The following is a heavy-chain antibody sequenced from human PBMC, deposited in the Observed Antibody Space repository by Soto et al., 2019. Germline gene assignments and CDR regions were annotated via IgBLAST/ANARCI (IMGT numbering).Heavy chain of an antibody. CDR1: GDSVSSNSAT. J-gene: IGHJ4*02. CDR3: ARRSHIVVAPT. Sequence: PSPTLSLPCAIYGDSVSSNSATWNWIRQSPSRGLEWLGRTYHRSKWYYDYAVSVKSRIIINPDTSKNHFSLMLTSVTAADTAVYYCARRSHIVVAPTWGQGTLVTVSS. D-gene: IGHD2-21*01. V-gene: IGHV6-1*01. CDR2: TYHRSKWYY.